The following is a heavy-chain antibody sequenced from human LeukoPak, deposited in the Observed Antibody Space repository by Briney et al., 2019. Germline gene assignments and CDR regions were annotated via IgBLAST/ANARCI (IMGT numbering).Heavy chain of an antibody. J-gene: IGHJ4*02. CDR1: GFTFSSYG. V-gene: IGHV3-7*01. CDR3: AKDRQYYHLSYYFDY. CDR2: INEDGSKK. D-gene: IGHD2/OR15-2a*01. Sequence: PGGSLRLSCAASGFTFSSYGMSWVRQAPGKGLEWVANINEDGSKKYYVDSVKGRLTISRDNAEKSLYLQMDSLRGEDTAVYYCAKDRQYYHLSYYFDYWGQGTLVTVSS.